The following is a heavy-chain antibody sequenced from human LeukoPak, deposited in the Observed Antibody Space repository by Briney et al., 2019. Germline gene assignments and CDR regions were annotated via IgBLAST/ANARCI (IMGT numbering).Heavy chain of an antibody. Sequence: GASVKVSCKASGYTFTNYDINWVRQAPGQGLEWMGWISAYNGNTNYAQKLQGRVTMTTDTSTSTAYMELRSLRSDDTAVYYCARDEESSGWYEEDAFDIWGQGTMVTVSS. D-gene: IGHD6-19*01. CDR1: GYTFTNYD. V-gene: IGHV1-18*01. CDR2: ISAYNGNT. J-gene: IGHJ3*02. CDR3: ARDEESSGWYEEDAFDI.